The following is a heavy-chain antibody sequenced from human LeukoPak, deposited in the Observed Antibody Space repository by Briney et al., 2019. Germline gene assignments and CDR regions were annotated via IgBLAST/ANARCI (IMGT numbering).Heavy chain of an antibody. V-gene: IGHV3-66*01. J-gene: IGHJ3*02. CDR1: GFTVSSNY. CDR3: ARGDMGPYAFDI. CDR2: IYSGGST. D-gene: IGHD2-15*01. Sequence: GGPLRLSCAASGFTVSSNYMSWVRQAPGKGLEWVSVIYSGGSTYYTDSVKGRFTISRDNSKNTLYLQMNSLRAEDTAVYYCARGDMGPYAFDIWGQGTMVTVSS.